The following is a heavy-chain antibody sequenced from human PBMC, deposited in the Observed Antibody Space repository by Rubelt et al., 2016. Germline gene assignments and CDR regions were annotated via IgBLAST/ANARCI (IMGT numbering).Heavy chain of an antibody. CDR3: ARDWVVAATENDAFDI. D-gene: IGHD2-15*01. CDR1: GFTFSSYA. Sequence: VESGGGVVQPGRSLRLSCAASGFTFSSYAMHWVRQAPGKGLEWVAVISYDGSNKYYADSVKGRFTISRDNSKNTLYLQMNRLRTADTAVYYCARDWVVAATENDAFDIWGQGTMVTVSS. J-gene: IGHJ3*02. CDR2: ISYDGSNK. V-gene: IGHV3-30*04.